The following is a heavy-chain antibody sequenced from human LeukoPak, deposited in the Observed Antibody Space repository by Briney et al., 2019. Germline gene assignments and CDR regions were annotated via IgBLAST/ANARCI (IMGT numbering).Heavy chain of an antibody. CDR1: GGSFSGYY. V-gene: IGHV4-34*01. CDR3: ARVHRVRGAFQASNPYYYYYYGMDV. Sequence: ASETLSLTCAVYGGSFSGYYWSWIRQPPGKGLEWIGEINHSGSTNYNPSLKSRVTISVDTSKNQFSLKLSSVTAADTAVYYCARVHRVRGAFQASNPYYYYYYGMDVWGQGTTVTVSS. D-gene: IGHD3-10*01. CDR2: INHSGST. J-gene: IGHJ6*02.